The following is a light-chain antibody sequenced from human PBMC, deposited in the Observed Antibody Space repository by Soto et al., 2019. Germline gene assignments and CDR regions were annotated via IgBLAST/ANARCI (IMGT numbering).Light chain of an antibody. Sequence: EIVLTQSPGTLSLSPGEIATLSCSASQSVSSSYLAWYQQKPGQAPRLLIYGASSRAAGIPDRFSGSGSGTDFTLTIRRLEPEDFAVYYCQQYGSSPTWTFGQGTKVDIK. J-gene: IGKJ1*01. CDR1: QSVSSSY. V-gene: IGKV3-20*01. CDR2: GAS. CDR3: QQYGSSPTWT.